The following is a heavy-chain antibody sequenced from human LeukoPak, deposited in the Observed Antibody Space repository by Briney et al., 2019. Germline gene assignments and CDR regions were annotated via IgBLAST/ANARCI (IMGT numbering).Heavy chain of an antibody. Sequence: ASVKVSCKASGYTFTGYYMHWARQAPGQGLEWMGWINPNSGGTNYAQKFQGRVTMTRDTSISTAYMELSRLRSDDTAVYYCAIEDCGGDCYYFDYWGQGTLVTVSS. CDR2: INPNSGGT. J-gene: IGHJ4*02. CDR1: GYTFTGYY. V-gene: IGHV1-2*02. D-gene: IGHD2-21*02. CDR3: AIEDCGGDCYYFDY.